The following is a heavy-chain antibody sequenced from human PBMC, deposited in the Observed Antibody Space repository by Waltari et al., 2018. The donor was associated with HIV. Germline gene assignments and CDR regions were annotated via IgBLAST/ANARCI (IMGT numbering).Heavy chain of an antibody. CDR1: GYTFSSYG. D-gene: IGHD2-15*01. CDR2: IRSSNINT. Sequence: QVQLVQSGAEVKRPGASVKVSCKTSGYTFSSYGISWVRQAPGQGLEVMGWIRSSNINTKYAQNSLGRVTMTTDTSTNTAYLELRSLRSDDTAVYYCVKEGYCSGGSCYSGSLDIWGQGTKVTVSS. J-gene: IGHJ3*02. V-gene: IGHV1-18*01. CDR3: VKEGYCSGGSCYSGSLDI.